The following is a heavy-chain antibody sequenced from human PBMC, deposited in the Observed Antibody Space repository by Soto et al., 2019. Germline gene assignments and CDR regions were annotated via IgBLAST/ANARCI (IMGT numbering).Heavy chain of an antibody. V-gene: IGHV3-21*01. CDR1: GFTFSSYS. J-gene: IGHJ5*02. CDR3: ARDTYSISWLKFDP. Sequence: GGSLRLSCAASGFTFSSYSMNWVRQAPGKGMEWVASISSSSSYIYYADSVKGPLTIYKDNANNSLYLQMNSRRAEDTAVYYCARDTYSISWLKFDPWGQGTLVTVSS. D-gene: IGHD6-13*01. CDR2: ISSSSSYI.